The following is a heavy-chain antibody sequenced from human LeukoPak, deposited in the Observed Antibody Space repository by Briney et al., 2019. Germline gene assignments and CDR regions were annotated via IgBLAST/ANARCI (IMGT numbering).Heavy chain of an antibody. Sequence: PSETLSLTCTVSGGSISSYYWSWIRQSPGKGLEWIGHIYDSGNTNYNPSLKSRVTISIDTSKNHFSLKLSSVTAADTAVYYCARSRDGYNFDYWGQGTLVTVSS. CDR1: GGSISSYY. V-gene: IGHV4-59*01. CDR2: IYDSGNT. CDR3: ARSRDGYNFDY. D-gene: IGHD5-24*01. J-gene: IGHJ4*02.